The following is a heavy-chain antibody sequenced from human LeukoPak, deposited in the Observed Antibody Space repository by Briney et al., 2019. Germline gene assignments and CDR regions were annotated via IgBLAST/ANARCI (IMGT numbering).Heavy chain of an antibody. Sequence: SETLSLTCTVSGGSISSYYWSWIRQPPGKGLEWTGYIYTSGSTNYNPSLKSRVTISVDTSKNQFSLKLSSVTAADTAVYYCARLTYYYYYMDVWGKGTTVTVSS. CDR2: IYTSGST. CDR1: GGSISSYY. J-gene: IGHJ6*03. V-gene: IGHV4-4*09. CDR3: ARLTYYYYYMDV.